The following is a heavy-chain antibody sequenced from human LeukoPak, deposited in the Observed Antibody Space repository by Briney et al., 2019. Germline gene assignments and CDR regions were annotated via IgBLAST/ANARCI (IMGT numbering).Heavy chain of an antibody. V-gene: IGHV4-31*03. CDR2: IYYSGST. D-gene: IGHD3-22*01. J-gene: IGHJ4*02. CDR1: GGSISTGGYY. Sequence: SQTLSLTCTVSGGSISTGGYYWSWIRQHPGKGLEWIGNIYYSGSTYYSPSLKSRVTMSVDTSKNQFSLTLISVTAADTAVYFCARAAPNYYDSSGSLRNPYFDYWGQGTLVTVSS. CDR3: ARAAPNYYDSSGSLRNPYFDY.